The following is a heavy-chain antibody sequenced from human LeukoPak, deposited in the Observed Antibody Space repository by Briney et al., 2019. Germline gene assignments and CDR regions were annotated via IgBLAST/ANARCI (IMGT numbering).Heavy chain of an antibody. D-gene: IGHD6-19*01. CDR1: GFTFSSYA. CDR3: AKVLSGGWFIGYFDY. Sequence: PGGSLRLSCAASGFTFSSYAMSWVRQAPGKGLEWVSAISGSGGSTYYADSVKGRFTISRDNSKNTLYLQMNSLRAEDTAVYYCAKVLSGGWFIGYFDYWGQGTLVTVSS. J-gene: IGHJ4*02. CDR2: ISGSGGST. V-gene: IGHV3-23*01.